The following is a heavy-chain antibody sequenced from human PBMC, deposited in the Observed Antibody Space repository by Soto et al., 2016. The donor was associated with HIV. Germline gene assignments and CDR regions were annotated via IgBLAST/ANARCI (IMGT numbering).Heavy chain of an antibody. CDR3: ARSLFEIGGDYVGAYFDS. CDR1: GFIFSSYS. J-gene: IGHJ4*02. CDR2: ISSSSSYI. D-gene: IGHD4-17*01. Sequence: EVQVVESGGGLVKPGRSLRLSCAASGFIFSSYSMNWVRQTPGKGLEWVSSISSSSSYIYYADSVKGRFTISRDNAKNSLYLQMNSLRAEDTAVYYCARSLFEIGGDYVGAYFDSWGQGTLVTVSS. V-gene: IGHV3-21*06.